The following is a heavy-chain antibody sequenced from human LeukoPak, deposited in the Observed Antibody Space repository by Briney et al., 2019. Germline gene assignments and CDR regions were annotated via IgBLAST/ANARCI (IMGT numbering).Heavy chain of an antibody. D-gene: IGHD5-18*01. Sequence: GGSLRLSCAASGFTFDDHGMNWVRQAPGKGLEWVSGINWNGGSTFYADSVKGRFTISRDNAKNALYLQMNSRTAEDTALYHCARDRSYGSFDYWGQGTLVTVSS. CDR1: GFTFDDHG. CDR2: INWNGGST. V-gene: IGHV3-20*01. J-gene: IGHJ4*02. CDR3: ARDRSYGSFDY.